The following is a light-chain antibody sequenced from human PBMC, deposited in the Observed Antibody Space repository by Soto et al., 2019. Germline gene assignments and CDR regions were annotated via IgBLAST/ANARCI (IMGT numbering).Light chain of an antibody. CDR2: DVT. CDR1: SSDVGGYNF. Sequence: QSALTQPASVSGSPGQSITISCTGTSSDVGGYNFVSWYQQHPDKAPKLMIYDVTNRPSGFSNRFSGSKSGNTASLTISGLQAEDEADYSCSSYTSISTYVFGTGTKLTVL. V-gene: IGLV2-14*01. CDR3: SSYTSISTYV. J-gene: IGLJ1*01.